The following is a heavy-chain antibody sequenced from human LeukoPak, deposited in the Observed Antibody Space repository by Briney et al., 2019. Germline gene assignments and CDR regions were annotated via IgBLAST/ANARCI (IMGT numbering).Heavy chain of an antibody. V-gene: IGHV3-30-3*01. CDR3: ARARIGYYMDV. CDR1: GFTFSSYA. D-gene: IGHD2-15*01. Sequence: GRSLRLSCAASGFTFSSYAMHWVRQAPGKGLEWVAVISYDGSNKYYADSVKGRFTISRDNSKNTLYLQMNSLRAEDTAVYYCARARIGYYMDVWGKGTRSPSP. CDR2: ISYDGSNK. J-gene: IGHJ6*03.